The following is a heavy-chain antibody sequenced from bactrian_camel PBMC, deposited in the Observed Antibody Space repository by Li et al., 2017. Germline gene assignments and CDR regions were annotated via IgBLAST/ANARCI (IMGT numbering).Heavy chain of an antibody. D-gene: IGHD2*01. CDR2: INTHGNQT. CDR3: AVVWCQIGSTTIPGPDGY. V-gene: IGHV3-2*01. J-gene: IGHJ4*01. Sequence: VQLVESGGGSVRAGGSLRLSCAVSERTYSACMGWFRQAPGKEREGVAFINTHGNQTFYPNAVKGRFTVSYDNAENILYLQMNSLKPEDTAMYYCAVVWCQIGSTTIPGPDGYWGQGTQVTVS. CDR1: ERTYSAC.